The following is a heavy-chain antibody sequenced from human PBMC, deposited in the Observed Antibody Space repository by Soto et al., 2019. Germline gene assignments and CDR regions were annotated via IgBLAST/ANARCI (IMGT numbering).Heavy chain of an antibody. D-gene: IGHD3-9*01. J-gene: IGHJ4*02. CDR3: TRRRDISHFDS. CDR2: IYYSGSS. CDR1: GVSISIYNYY. V-gene: IGHV4-39*01. Sequence: SLTCNVSGVSISIYNYYWGWVRQPPGKGLEWIGSIYYSGSSYYNPSLKSRVTISVHTSKNQFSLRLSSLTAADTAVYYCTRRRDISHFDSWGPGILVTVSS.